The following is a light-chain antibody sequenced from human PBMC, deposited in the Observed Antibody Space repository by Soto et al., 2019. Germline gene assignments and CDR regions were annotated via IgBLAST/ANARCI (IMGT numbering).Light chain of an antibody. V-gene: IGLV7-46*01. Sequence: QAVVTQEPSVTVSPGGTVTLTCGSSTGAVTSGHFPYWFQQKPGQAPRTLIYEVSNTYSWTPARFSGSLLGGKAALTLSGAQPEEEADYYCWLSYNGDRVFGGGTKLTVL. CDR1: TGAVTSGHF. J-gene: IGLJ3*02. CDR3: WLSYNGDRV. CDR2: EVS.